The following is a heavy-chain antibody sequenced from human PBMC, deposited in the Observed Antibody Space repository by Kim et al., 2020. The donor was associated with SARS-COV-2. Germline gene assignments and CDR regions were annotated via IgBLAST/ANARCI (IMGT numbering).Heavy chain of an antibody. CDR2: NIPIFGTA. D-gene: IGHD3-10*01. J-gene: IGHJ6*02. CDR3: ARVSYYGSGGYYYYGMDV. Sequence: SVKVSCKASGGTFSSYAISWVRQAPGQGLEWMGGNIPIFGTANYAQKFQGRVTMTADESTSTAYMELSSLRSEDTAVYYCARVSYYGSGGYYYYGMDVWGQGTTVTVSS. V-gene: IGHV1-69*13. CDR1: GGTFSSYA.